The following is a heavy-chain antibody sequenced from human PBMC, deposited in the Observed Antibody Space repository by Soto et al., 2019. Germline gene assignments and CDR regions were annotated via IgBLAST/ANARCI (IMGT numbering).Heavy chain of an antibody. D-gene: IGHD2-2*01. Sequence: QVQLVQSGAEVKKPGSSVKVSCKASGGTFSSYTISWVRQAPGQGLEWMGRIIPILGIANYAQKFQGRVTITADKSTSTAYMELSSLRSEDTAVYYCAIVEGSEDYYYYRDVWGKGTTVTGSS. CDR3: AIVEGSEDYYYYRDV. CDR2: IIPILGIA. CDR1: GGTFSSYT. V-gene: IGHV1-69*02. J-gene: IGHJ6*03.